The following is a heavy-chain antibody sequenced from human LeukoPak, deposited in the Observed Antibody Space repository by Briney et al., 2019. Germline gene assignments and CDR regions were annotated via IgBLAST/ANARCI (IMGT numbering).Heavy chain of an antibody. V-gene: IGHV4-39*07. J-gene: IGHJ4*02. CDR3: ARYNYYDSSGLDY. CDR2: INHSGST. Sequence: PSETLSLTCTVSGGSISSSSYYWGWIRQPPGKGLEWIGEINHSGSTNYNPSLKSRVTISVDTSKNQFSLKLSSVTAADTAVYYCARYNYYDSSGLDYWGQGTLVTVSS. D-gene: IGHD3-22*01. CDR1: GGSISSSSYY.